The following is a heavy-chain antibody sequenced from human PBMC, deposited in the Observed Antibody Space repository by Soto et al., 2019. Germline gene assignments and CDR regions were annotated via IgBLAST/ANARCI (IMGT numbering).Heavy chain of an antibody. J-gene: IGHJ6*02. V-gene: IGHV3-23*01. CDR3: AKMVGLYYYYGMDV. CDR1: GFTFSSYA. CDR2: ISGSGGST. Sequence: GGSLRLTCAASGFTFSSYAMSWVCQAPGKGLEWVSAISGSGGSTYYADSVKGRFTISRDNSKNTLYLQMNSLRAEDTAVYYCAKMVGLYYYYGMDVWGQGTTVTVSS. D-gene: IGHD2-15*01.